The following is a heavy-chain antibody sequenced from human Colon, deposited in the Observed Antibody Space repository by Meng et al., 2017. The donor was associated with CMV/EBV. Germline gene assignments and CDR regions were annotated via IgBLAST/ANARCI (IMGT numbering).Heavy chain of an antibody. D-gene: IGHD4-17*01. J-gene: IGHJ4*02. CDR3: ATDYGDYYFDR. CDR1: GCSISSSTYY. Sequence: QRQLQESGPGLVKPAESLSLTCTASGCSISSSTYYWGWIRQTPGKGLEWIGNIYYSGYTYYNPSLKSRLTISVDTSKNQFSLKLTSVTAADTAVYYCATDYGDYYFDRWGQGTLVTVSS. CDR2: IYYSGYT. V-gene: IGHV4-39*07.